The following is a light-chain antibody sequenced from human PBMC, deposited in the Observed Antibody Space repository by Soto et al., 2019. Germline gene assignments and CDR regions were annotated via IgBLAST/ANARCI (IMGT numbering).Light chain of an antibody. CDR1: QSVSSSY. CDR2: GAS. J-gene: IGKJ2*01. CDR3: QQYGSSPLYT. Sequence: EIVVTQSPGTLSLSPGERATLSCRASQSVSSSYLAWYQQKPGQAPTLLIYGASTRATGIPDRFSGSGSGTDFTLTISRLEPEAFAVYYCQQYGSSPLYTFGQGTK. V-gene: IGKV3-20*01.